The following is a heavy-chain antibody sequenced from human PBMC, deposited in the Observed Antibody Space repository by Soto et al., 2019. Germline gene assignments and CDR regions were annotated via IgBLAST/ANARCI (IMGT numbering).Heavy chain of an antibody. CDR2: IIPILGIA. Sequence: QVQLVQSGAEVKKPGSSVKVSCKASGGTFSSYTISWVRQAPGQGLEWMGRIIPILGIANYAQKFQGRVTITADKSTSTAYMELRSLRSEDTAVYYCARDTPSNTVSFAYWGQGTLVTVSS. CDR3: ARDTPSNTVSFAY. D-gene: IGHD4-17*01. J-gene: IGHJ4*02. V-gene: IGHV1-69*08. CDR1: GGTFSSYT.